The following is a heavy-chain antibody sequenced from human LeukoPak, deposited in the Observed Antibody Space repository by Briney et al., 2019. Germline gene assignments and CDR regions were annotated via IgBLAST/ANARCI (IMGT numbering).Heavy chain of an antibody. D-gene: IGHD3-10*01. CDR2: IWYDGSDR. V-gene: IGHV3-33*01. CDR1: GFSFSSYG. Sequence: GRSLRLSCAASGFSFSSYGMHGVRQAPGKGLEWVAVIWYDGSDRYYADSVKGRFTISRDHSKNTLYLQMNSLRAEDTAVYYCATGSGAGARYYFDYWGQGTLVTVSS. J-gene: IGHJ4*02. CDR3: ATGSGAGARYYFDY.